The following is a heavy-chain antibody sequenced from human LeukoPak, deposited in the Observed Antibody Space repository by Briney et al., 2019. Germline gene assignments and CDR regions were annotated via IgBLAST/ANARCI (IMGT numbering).Heavy chain of an antibody. Sequence: KPSETLSLTCTVSGGSISSYYWSWIRQPAGKGLEMIGRIYTSGSTNFNPSLKSRVTMSVDTSKNQFSLKLSSVTAADTAVYYCAREGATYYDFWSGNYYHYYMDVWGKGTTVTVSS. D-gene: IGHD3-3*01. CDR2: IYTSGST. CDR1: GGSISSYY. CDR3: AREGATYYDFWSGNYYHYYMDV. J-gene: IGHJ6*03. V-gene: IGHV4-4*07.